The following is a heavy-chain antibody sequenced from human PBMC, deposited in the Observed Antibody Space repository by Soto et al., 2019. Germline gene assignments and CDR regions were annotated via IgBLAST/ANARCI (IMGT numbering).Heavy chain of an antibody. V-gene: IGHV4-34*01. CDR3: ARDQPLYYDLLSGYSVSERGTNLDI. J-gene: IGHJ3*02. D-gene: IGHD3-3*01. CDR2: INHSGST. Sequence: PSETLSLTYAVYGGSFSGCYWSWIRQPPGKGLEWIGEINHSGSTNYNPSLKSRVTISVDTSKNQFSLKLSSVTAADTAVPYCARDQPLYYDLLSGYSVSERGTNLDIWGQGTIVIVS. CDR1: GGSFSGCY.